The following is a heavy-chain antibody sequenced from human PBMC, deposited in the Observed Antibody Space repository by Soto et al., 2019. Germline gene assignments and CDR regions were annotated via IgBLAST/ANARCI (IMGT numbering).Heavy chain of an antibody. J-gene: IGHJ4*02. D-gene: IGHD3-22*01. Sequence: ASETLSPTCTVSGGSISSSSYYWGWIRQPPGKGLEWIGSIYYSGSTYYNPSLKSRVTISVDTSKNHFSLKLSSVTAADTFVYYCARHRSMEYSSGYYYFDYWGQGTLVTVSS. CDR2: IYYSGST. CDR3: ARHRSMEYSSGYYYFDY. CDR1: GGSISSSSYY. V-gene: IGHV4-39*01.